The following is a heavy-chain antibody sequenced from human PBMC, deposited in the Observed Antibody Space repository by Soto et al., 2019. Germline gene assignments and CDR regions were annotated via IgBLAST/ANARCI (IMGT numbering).Heavy chain of an antibody. V-gene: IGHV4-59*01. D-gene: IGHD3-22*01. CDR3: ARGLYYYDSSASNWFDP. CDR1: GGSISSYY. CDR2: IYYSGST. J-gene: IGHJ5*02. Sequence: SETLSLTCTVSGGSISSYYWSWIRQPPGKGLEWIGYIYYSGSTNYNPSLKSRVTISVDTSKNQFSLKLSSVTAADTAVYYCARGLYYYDSSASNWFDPWGQGTLVTVSS.